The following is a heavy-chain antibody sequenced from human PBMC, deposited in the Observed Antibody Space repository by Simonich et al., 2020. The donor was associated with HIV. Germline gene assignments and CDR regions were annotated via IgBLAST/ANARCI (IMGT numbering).Heavy chain of an antibody. J-gene: IGHJ4*02. CDR1: GFTFSGSP. Sequence: EYGGGLVQPGGSLKLSCAASGFTFSGSPMHWVRQASGKGLEWVGRIRSKANSYATTYAASVKGRFTISRDDSKNTAYLQMNSLKTEDTAVYYCSRQIVGATTAGYWGQGTLVTVSS. D-gene: IGHD1-26*01. CDR3: SRQIVGATTAGY. V-gene: IGHV3-73*02. CDR2: IRSKANSYAT.